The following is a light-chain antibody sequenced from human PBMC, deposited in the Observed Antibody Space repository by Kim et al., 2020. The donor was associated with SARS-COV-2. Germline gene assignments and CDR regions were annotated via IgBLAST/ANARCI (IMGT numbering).Light chain of an antibody. Sequence: GQMVTISCSGSFSNVGRNTVNWWQQFPGTAPKLLIFGYNQRPSGVPARFSGSKSGTSASLAISGLQSEDEADYYCAAWDDNLNGVGFGGGTQLTVL. V-gene: IGLV1-44*01. CDR2: GYN. CDR1: FSNVGRNT. CDR3: AAWDDNLNGVG. J-gene: IGLJ2*01.